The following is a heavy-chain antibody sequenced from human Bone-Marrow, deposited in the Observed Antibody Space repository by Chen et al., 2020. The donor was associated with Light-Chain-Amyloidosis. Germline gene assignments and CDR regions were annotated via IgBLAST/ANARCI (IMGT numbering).Heavy chain of an antibody. Sequence: EVNLVESGGGLVKPGGSLRLSCAASGFTFRGAWMSWVRQAPGKGLEWLGRIKSDADGGTTDYAAPVQGRFSISRDDSKKTLYLQMSSLKIEDTAMYYCTTDGRTDYWGQGTLVTVSS. J-gene: IGHJ4*02. CDR2: IKSDADGGTT. V-gene: IGHV3-15*01. CDR3: TTDGRTDY. CDR1: GFTFRGAW.